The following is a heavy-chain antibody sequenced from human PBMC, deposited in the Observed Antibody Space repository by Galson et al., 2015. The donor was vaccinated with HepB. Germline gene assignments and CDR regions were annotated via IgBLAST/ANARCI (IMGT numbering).Heavy chain of an antibody. V-gene: IGHV3-53*01. Sequence: SLRLSCAASGFTVSSNYMTWVRQAPGKGLEWVSVLYIDGTTYYADSVKGRFTIARDDSKNTLYLQMNSLRAEDTAVYYCARDMSWNYGMDVWGKGTTVTVSS. D-gene: IGHD6-13*01. CDR1: GFTVSSNY. CDR2: LYIDGTT. CDR3: ARDMSWNYGMDV. J-gene: IGHJ6*04.